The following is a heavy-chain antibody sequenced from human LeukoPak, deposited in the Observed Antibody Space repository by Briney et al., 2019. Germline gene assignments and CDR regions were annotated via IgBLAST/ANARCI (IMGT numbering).Heavy chain of an antibody. CDR1: GFTFGSNS. V-gene: IGHV3-48*02. J-gene: IGHJ3*02. D-gene: IGHD6-19*01. Sequence: GESLRLSCAASGFTFGSNSMNWVRQAPGKGLEWVSYITSSSSSIYYADSVKGRFTVSRDNAKKSLYLQMNSLRDEDTAVYFCAGSLAVSSVLGLDIWGQGTMVTVSS. CDR3: AGSLAVSSVLGLDI. CDR2: ITSSSSSI.